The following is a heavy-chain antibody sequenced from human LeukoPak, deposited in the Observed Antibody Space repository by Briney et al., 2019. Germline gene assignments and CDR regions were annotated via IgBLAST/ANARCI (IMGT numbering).Heavy chain of an antibody. CDR3: ASGEWVTTTGRDY. CDR2: TRNEANIYTT. Sequence: GGSLRLSCAASGFIFSDHYMDWVRQAPGKGLEWVGRTRNEANIYTTKYAASVKGRFTISRDDSKNSLYLQMNSLKTEDTAVYYCASGEWVTTTGRDYWGQGTLVTVSS. D-gene: IGHD4-17*01. J-gene: IGHJ4*02. V-gene: IGHV3-72*01. CDR1: GFIFSDHY.